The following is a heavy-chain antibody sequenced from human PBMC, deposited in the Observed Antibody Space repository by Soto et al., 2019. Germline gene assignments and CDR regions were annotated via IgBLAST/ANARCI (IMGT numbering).Heavy chain of an antibody. V-gene: IGHV3-72*01. CDR2: TRNKANSYTT. J-gene: IGHJ3*02. CDR1: GFTFSDHY. CDR3: ARHYRYYDSSGYYDAFDI. Sequence: GGSLRLSCAASGFTFSDHYMDWVRQAPGKGLDWVGRTRNKANSYTTEYAASVKGRFTISRDDSKNSLYLQMNSLKIEDTAVYYCARHYRYYDSSGYYDAFDIWGQGTMVTV. D-gene: IGHD3-22*01.